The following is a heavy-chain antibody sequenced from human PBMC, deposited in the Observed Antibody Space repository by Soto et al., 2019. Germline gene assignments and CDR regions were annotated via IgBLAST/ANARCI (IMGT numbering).Heavy chain of an antibody. CDR1: GFVFSSYA. V-gene: IGHV3-23*01. Sequence: EVQLLESGGGLVQPGGSLRLSCAASGFVFSSYAMSWVRQAPGKGLEWVSTISGSGGNTYYADSVKGRFTISRDNSKNTLYLQMNSLRAEDTALYYCAKDHRVHYYGSGSSSYWGQGTLVTVSS. CDR2: ISGSGGNT. D-gene: IGHD3-10*01. J-gene: IGHJ4*02. CDR3: AKDHRVHYYGSGSSSY.